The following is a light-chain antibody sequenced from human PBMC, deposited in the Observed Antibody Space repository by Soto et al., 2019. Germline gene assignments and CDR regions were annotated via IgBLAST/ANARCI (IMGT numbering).Light chain of an antibody. J-gene: IGKJ5*01. V-gene: IGKV3-15*01. CDR1: QSVGSN. CDR2: GAS. CDR3: QQYTYWPPIT. Sequence: EIGLTQSPATLSVSPGERATLSCRASQSVGSNLAWFQQKPGQAPRLLIYGASTRATGVPARFSGSGSGTDFTLTISSLQSEDFAVYYCQQYTYWPPITFGQGSRLEIK.